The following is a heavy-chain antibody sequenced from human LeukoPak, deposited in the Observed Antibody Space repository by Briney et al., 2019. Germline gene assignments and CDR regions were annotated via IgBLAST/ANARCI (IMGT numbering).Heavy chain of an antibody. Sequence: SVKVSCKASGGTFSSYVISWVRQAPGQGLEWMGRIIPTLGIANYAQKFQGRVTITADKSTSTAYMELSSLGSEDTAVYYCARGLKLGNFDYWGQGTLVTVSS. V-gene: IGHV1-69*04. D-gene: IGHD7-27*01. CDR1: GGTFSSYV. CDR3: ARGLKLGNFDY. J-gene: IGHJ4*02. CDR2: IIPTLGIA.